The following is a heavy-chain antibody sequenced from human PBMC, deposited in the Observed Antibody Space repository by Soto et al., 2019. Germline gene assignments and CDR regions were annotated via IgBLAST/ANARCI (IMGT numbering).Heavy chain of an antibody. V-gene: IGHV1-3*01. J-gene: IGHJ5*01. D-gene: IGHD3-22*01. CDR2: INAGNGNT. Sequence: ASVKVSCKASGYTFTGYAMHWVRQAPGQRLEWMGWINAGNGNTKYSQKFQGRVTITRDTSASTAYMELNGLRVEDTAIYYCAKGEALYSSHPWDSWGHGTLVTVSS. CDR3: AKGEALYSSHPWDS. CDR1: GYTFTGYA.